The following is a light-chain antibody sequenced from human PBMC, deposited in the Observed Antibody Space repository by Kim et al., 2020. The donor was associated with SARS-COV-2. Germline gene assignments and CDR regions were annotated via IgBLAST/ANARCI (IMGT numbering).Light chain of an antibody. CDR1: QGISDW. V-gene: IGKV1-12*01. CDR2: EAS. J-gene: IGKJ1*01. CDR3: QQTDSFPWT. Sequence: DIQMTQSPSSVSASVGDRVTITCRASQGISDWLAWYQQRPGKAPKLLIYEASTLQSGVPSRFRGSASGTDFTLTISSLQPDDFATYYCQQTDSFPWTFGQGTKVGIK.